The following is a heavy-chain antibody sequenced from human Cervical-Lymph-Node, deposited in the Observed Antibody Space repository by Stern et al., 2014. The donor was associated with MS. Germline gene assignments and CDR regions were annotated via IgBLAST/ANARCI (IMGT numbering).Heavy chain of an antibody. CDR3: AKDRESSGWSEYLQH. CDR1: GLPFSSYA. J-gene: IGHJ1*01. V-gene: IGHV3-23*04. D-gene: IGHD6-13*01. CDR2: ISGSGGST. Sequence: EVQLVESGGGLVQPGGSLRLSCAASGLPFSSYAISWVRQAPGKGLEWVSAISGSGGSTYYADSVKGRFTIPRDNSKNTLYLQMDSLRAEDTAVYYCAKDRESSGWSEYLQHWGQGTLVTVSS.